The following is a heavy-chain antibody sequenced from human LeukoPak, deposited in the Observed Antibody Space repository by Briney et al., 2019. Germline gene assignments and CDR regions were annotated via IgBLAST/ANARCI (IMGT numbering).Heavy chain of an antibody. J-gene: IGHJ5*02. Sequence: SETLSLTCTVSGGSISSYYWSWIRQPPGKGLERIGYIYYSGSTNYNPSLKSRVTISVDTSKNQFSLKLSSVTAADTAVYYCARASMHCSSTSCRIGWFDPWGQGTLVTVSS. CDR1: GGSISSYY. CDR2: IYYSGST. V-gene: IGHV4-59*01. CDR3: ARASMHCSSTSCRIGWFDP. D-gene: IGHD2-2*01.